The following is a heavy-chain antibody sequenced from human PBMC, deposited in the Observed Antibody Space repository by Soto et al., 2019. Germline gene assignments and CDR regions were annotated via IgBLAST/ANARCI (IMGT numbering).Heavy chain of an antibody. CDR1: GYTFTSYY. V-gene: IGHV1-46*03. J-gene: IGHJ4*02. Sequence: ASVKVSFNASGYTFTSYYMHWVRQAPGQGLEWMGIINPSGGSTSYAQKFQGRVTMTRDTSTSTVYMELSSLRSEDTAVYYCARGPLGYCSSTSCSKLDYWGQGTLVTVSS. CDR2: INPSGGST. CDR3: ARGPLGYCSSTSCSKLDY. D-gene: IGHD2-2*01.